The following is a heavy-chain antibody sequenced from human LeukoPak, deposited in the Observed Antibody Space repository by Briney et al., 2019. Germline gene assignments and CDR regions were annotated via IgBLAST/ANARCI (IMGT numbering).Heavy chain of an antibody. Sequence: GGTLRLSCAASGFAFSCYGMSWVRQAPGKGLEWVSAISGSGGSTYYADSVKGRFTISRDNSKNTLYLQMNSLRAEDTAVYYCAKDLTRDSYAPYYMGVWGKGTTVTISS. CDR3: AKDLTRDSYAPYYMGV. J-gene: IGHJ6*03. D-gene: IGHD5-18*01. V-gene: IGHV3-23*01. CDR2: ISGSGGST. CDR1: GFAFSCYG.